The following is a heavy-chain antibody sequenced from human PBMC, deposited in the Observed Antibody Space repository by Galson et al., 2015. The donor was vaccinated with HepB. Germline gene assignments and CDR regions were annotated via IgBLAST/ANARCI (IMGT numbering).Heavy chain of an antibody. Sequence: SLRLSCAASGFTVTNNYMTWVRQAPGKGPEWVSVIYGGDTTYYADSVKGRFTISRDSSKNTIYLQMNSLRADDTAVYYCGRLEANRLGIDYWGQGTLVTVSS. CDR1: GFTVTNNY. V-gene: IGHV3-66*04. CDR3: GRLEANRLGIDY. J-gene: IGHJ4*02. D-gene: IGHD7-27*01. CDR2: IYGGDTT.